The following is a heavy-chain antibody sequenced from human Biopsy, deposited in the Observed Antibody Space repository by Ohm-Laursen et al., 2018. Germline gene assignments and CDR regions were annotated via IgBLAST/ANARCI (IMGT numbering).Heavy chain of an antibody. V-gene: IGHV3-11*01. CDR2: ISARDGVV. Sequence: GSLRLSCAAAGIIFSDSHMSWIRQAPGKGLEWIAYISARDGVVYYADSVKGRFTISRDNTNNSLYLQMTSLRPEDTAVFYCARGKYKDFSTGLPRPYHYTLDFWGPGTTVTVSS. D-gene: IGHD3-22*01. CDR1: GIIFSDSH. CDR3: ARGKYKDFSTGLPRPYHYTLDF. J-gene: IGHJ6*02.